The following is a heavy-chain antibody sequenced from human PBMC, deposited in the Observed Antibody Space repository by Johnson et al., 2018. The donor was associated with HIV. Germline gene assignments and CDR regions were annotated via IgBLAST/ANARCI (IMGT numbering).Heavy chain of an antibody. J-gene: IGHJ3*02. Sequence: EVQLVESGGGLVKPGGSLRLSCAASGFTFSDSYMAWIRQAPGKGLEWVSGINSDGSDTRYADSVKGRFTISRDNAKTTLYLQMNSLRAEDTAVYYCAREVNAFDIWGQGTVVTVSS. CDR3: AREVNAFDI. CDR1: GFTFSDSY. V-gene: IGHV3-74*01. CDR2: INSDGSDT. D-gene: IGHD3-22*01.